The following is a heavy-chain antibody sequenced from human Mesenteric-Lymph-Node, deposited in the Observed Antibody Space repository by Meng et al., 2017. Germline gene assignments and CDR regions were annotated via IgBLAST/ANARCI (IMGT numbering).Heavy chain of an antibody. J-gene: IGHJ4*02. D-gene: IGHD3-22*01. CDR2: IYYSGST. Sequence: SCTVSGGSISSGGYYWSWIRQHPGKGLEWIGYIYYSGSTYYNPSLKSRVTISVDTSKNQFSLKLSSVTAADTAVYYCARSKVYDSSGYLFWGQGTLVTVSS. CDR3: ARSKVYDSSGYLF. V-gene: IGHV4-31*02. CDR1: GGSISSGGYY.